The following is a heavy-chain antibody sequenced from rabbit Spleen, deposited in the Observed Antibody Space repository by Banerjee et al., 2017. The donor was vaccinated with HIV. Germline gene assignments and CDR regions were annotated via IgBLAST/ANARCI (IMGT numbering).Heavy chain of an antibody. CDR3: ARNYVNVFDP. V-gene: IGHV1S40*01. CDR2: IDTGSSGFT. CDR1: GFSFISDYY. D-gene: IGHD1-1*01. Sequence: QSLEESGGDLVKPGTSLTLTCTASGFSFISDYYMCWVRQAPGKGLEWIVCIDTGSSGFTYFASWAKGRFTISKTSSTTVTLRMTSLTAADTATYFCARNYVNVFDPWGPGTLVTVS. J-gene: IGHJ2*01.